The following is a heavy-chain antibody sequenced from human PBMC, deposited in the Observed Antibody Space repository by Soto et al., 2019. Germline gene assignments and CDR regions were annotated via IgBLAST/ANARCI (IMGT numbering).Heavy chain of an antibody. CDR3: ARRWITFGGVIVHFDD. CDR2: INHSGST. J-gene: IGHJ4*02. Sequence: SETLSLTCAVYGGSFSGYYWSWIRQPPGKGLEWIGEINHSGSTNYNPSLKSRVTISVDTSKNQFSLKLSSVTAADTAVYYCARRWITFGGVIVHFDDWGQGTLVTVSS. CDR1: GGSFSGYY. V-gene: IGHV4-34*01. D-gene: IGHD3-16*02.